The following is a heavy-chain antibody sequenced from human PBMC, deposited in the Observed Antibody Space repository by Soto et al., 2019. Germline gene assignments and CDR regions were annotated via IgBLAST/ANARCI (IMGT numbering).Heavy chain of an antibody. CDR3: ARALGSRYYYYMDV. Sequence: GGSLRLSCAASGFTVSSKYMSWVRQAPGKGLEWVGRTRNKANSYTTEYAASVKGRFTISRDDSKNSLYLQMNSLKTEDTAVYYCARALGSRYYYYMDVWGKGTTVTVSS. J-gene: IGHJ6*03. CDR1: GFTVSSKY. D-gene: IGHD3-16*01. V-gene: IGHV3-72*01. CDR2: TRNKANSYTT.